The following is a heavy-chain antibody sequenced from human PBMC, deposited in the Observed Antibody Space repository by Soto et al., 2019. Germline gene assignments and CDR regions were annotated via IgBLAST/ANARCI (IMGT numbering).Heavy chain of an antibody. CDR1: GYSFSDYF. D-gene: IGHD1-26*01. CDR3: ARIKWGLNYYNGMDV. CDR2: INPKTAAT. Sequence: ASVKVSCKPSGYSFSDYFIQWVRQAPGQGLEWVAWINPKTAATNYAKKFQGRVSLTWDTSSTAAYMELTRLRPDDTAVYYCARIKWGLNYYNGMDVWGQGTTVTVSS. J-gene: IGHJ6*02. V-gene: IGHV1-2*02.